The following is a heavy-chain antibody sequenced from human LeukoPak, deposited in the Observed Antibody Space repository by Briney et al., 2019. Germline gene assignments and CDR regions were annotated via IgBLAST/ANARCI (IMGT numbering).Heavy chain of an antibody. CDR2: IYYSGNT. CDR3: ATCSGDCHSFDY. D-gene: IGHD2-21*02. Sequence: SETLSLTCTVSGGSISRSNYYWGWIRQPPGKGLEGIGNIYYSGNTYYKSSLKSRVTISIDTSKDQFSLKLTSVPAANTAVYLCATCSGDCHSFDYWSQGTLVTVPS. CDR1: GGSISRSNYY. V-gene: IGHV4-39*07. J-gene: IGHJ4*02.